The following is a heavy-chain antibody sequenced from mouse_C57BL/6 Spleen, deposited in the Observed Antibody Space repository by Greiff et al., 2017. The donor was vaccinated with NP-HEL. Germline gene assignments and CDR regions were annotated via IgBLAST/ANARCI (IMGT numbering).Heavy chain of an antibody. CDR3: ARSCYDYD. V-gene: IGHV1-54*01. J-gene: IGHJ3*01. D-gene: IGHD2-4*01. Sequence: QVQLQQSGAELVRPGTSVKVSCKASGYAFTNYLIEWVKQRPGQGLEWIGVINPGSGGTNYNEKFKGKATLTADNSSSTAYMQLSSLTSEDSAVYFCARSCYDYDWGQGTLVTVSA. CDR1: GYAFTNYL. CDR2: INPGSGGT.